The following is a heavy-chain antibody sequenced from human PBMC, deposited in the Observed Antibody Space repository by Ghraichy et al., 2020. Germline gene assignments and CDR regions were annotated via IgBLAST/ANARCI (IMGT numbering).Heavy chain of an antibody. Sequence: SETLSLTCAISGDSVSSNSAAWNWIRQSPSRGLEWLGRTYYRSKWYNDYAVSVKSRITINPDTSKNQFSLQLNSVTPEDTAVYYCARDQGEWELLPSYGMDVWGQGTTVTVSS. J-gene: IGHJ6*02. D-gene: IGHD1-26*01. CDR3: ARDQGEWELLPSYGMDV. CDR1: GDSVSSNSAA. V-gene: IGHV6-1*01. CDR2: TYYRSKWYN.